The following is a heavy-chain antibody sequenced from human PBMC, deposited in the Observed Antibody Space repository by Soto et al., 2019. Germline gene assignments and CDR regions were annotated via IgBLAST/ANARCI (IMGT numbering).Heavy chain of an antibody. CDR3: ARHYSSGSRNWFDP. CDR1: GVSINSSSYF. Sequence: ETLSLTCSVSGVSINSSSYFWGWVRQPPGKGLEWIGSIYYSGSTYYNPSLRSRVTISVDTSKNQFSLKLSSVTAADTAVFYCARHYSSGSRNWFDPWGQGTLVTVSS. V-gene: IGHV4-39*01. J-gene: IGHJ5*02. D-gene: IGHD6-19*01. CDR2: IYYSGST.